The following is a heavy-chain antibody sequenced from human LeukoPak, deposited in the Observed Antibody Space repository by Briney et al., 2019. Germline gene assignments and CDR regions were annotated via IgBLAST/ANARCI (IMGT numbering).Heavy chain of an antibody. CDR2: IYYSGST. Sequence: PSETLSLTCTVSGGSISSYYWSWIRQPPGKGLEWIGYIYYSGSTNYNPSLKSRVTISVDTSKDQFSPKLSSVTAADTAVYYCARDGVSGSYQDYWDQGTLVTVSS. D-gene: IGHD1-26*01. V-gene: IGHV4-59*01. CDR1: GGSISSYY. CDR3: ARDGVSGSYQDY. J-gene: IGHJ4*02.